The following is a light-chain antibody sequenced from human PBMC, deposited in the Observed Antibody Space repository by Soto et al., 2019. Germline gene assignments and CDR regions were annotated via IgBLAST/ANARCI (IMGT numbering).Light chain of an antibody. CDR1: QSVSSSY. Sequence: EIVLTQSPGTLSLSPGERATLSCRASQSVSSSYLAWYQQKPGQAPRLLIYGASSRATGIPDRFSGSGSGTDFTLTISRLEPEDFAVYYCQQYGSSSITGGQGTRLEIK. J-gene: IGKJ5*01. CDR2: GAS. CDR3: QQYGSSSIT. V-gene: IGKV3-20*01.